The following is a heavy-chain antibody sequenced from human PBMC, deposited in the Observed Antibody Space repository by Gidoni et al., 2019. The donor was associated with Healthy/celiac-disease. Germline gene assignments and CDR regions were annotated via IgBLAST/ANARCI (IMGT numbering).Heavy chain of an antibody. J-gene: IGHJ6*02. CDR2: ISGSGGST. V-gene: IGHV3-23*01. Sequence: EVQLLESGGGLVQPGGSLRLSCAASGFTFSSYAMSWVRQPPGKGLEWVSAISGSGGSTYYADSVKGRFTISRDNSKNTLYLQMNSLRAEDTAVYYCAKDGLTRLLGPYEGGTYYGMDVWGQGTTVTVSS. CDR3: AKDGLTRLLGPYEGGTYYGMDV. CDR1: GFTFSSYA. D-gene: IGHD2-15*01.